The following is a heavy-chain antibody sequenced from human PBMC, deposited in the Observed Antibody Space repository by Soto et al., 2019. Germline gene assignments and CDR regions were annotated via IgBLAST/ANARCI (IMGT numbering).Heavy chain of an antibody. J-gene: IGHJ1*01. CDR3: ARSAKKTWLPDF. V-gene: IGHV1-3*01. CDR2: INAGNGNT. Sequence: GASVKVSCKASGFSFIDYSILWVRQAPGQSLEWLGWINAGNGNTKYSHKFQDRVTITSDTSATTTYMELRSLRSEDTAVFYCARSAKKTWLPDFRGQGTLVTVSS. D-gene: IGHD5-12*01. CDR1: GFSFIDYS.